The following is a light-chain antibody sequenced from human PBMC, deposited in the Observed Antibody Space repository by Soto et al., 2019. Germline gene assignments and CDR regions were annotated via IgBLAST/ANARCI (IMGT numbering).Light chain of an antibody. Sequence: QSVLTQPASVSGSPGQSIAISCTGSSSDVGIYNYVSWYQQHPGKVPKLIIYEVSNRPSGVSNRFSGSKSGNTASLTISGLQAEDEADYYCSSYTSSSLLYVFGTGTKVTVL. CDR3: SSYTSSSLLYV. CDR1: SSDVGIYNY. V-gene: IGLV2-14*01. CDR2: EVS. J-gene: IGLJ1*01.